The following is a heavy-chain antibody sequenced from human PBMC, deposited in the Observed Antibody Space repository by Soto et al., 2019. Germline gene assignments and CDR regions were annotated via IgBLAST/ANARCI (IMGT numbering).Heavy chain of an antibody. Sequence: QVQLVQSGAEVKKPGALVKVSCKAPRYIFTAYFMHWGRQAPGQGLEWMGWINPNNGATHYGLSFQGRVTMTRDTSISTAYMELSSLRSDDTAVYYCASHDPGARFDPWGQGTLVIVSS. CDR1: RYIFTAYF. CDR3: ASHDPGARFDP. CDR2: INPNNGAT. J-gene: IGHJ5*02. V-gene: IGHV1-2*02. D-gene: IGHD1-1*01.